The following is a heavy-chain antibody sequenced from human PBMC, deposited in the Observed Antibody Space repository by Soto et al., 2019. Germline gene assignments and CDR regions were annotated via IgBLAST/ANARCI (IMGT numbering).Heavy chain of an antibody. CDR1: GYTFTSYD. D-gene: IGHD3-10*01. J-gene: IGHJ6*03. V-gene: IGHV1-8*01. CDR2: MNPNSGDT. CDR3: ARGLKMLRVFGLKTYYYYYMDV. Sequence: QVHLVQSGAEVKKPGASVKVSCKASGYTFTSYDINWVRQVAGQGLEWMGWMNPNSGDTAYAQEFQGRVTMSRNTSIGIAYMELSSLRPADTAVYYCARGLKMLRVFGLKTYYYYYMDVWGKGTTVTLSS.